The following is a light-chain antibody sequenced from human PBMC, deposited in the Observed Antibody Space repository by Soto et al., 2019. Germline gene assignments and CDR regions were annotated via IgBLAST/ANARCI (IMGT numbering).Light chain of an antibody. J-gene: IGKJ1*01. CDR1: QTISRW. Sequence: DIHLIQSPSTLSASVGDRVTITCRANQTISRWLAWYQQKPGKAPKFLIYDASTLESGVPSRFSGSGSETEFTLTISSLQPDDFATHYCQHSNNYPWTLGQGTKVDIK. CDR2: DAS. V-gene: IGKV1-5*01. CDR3: QHSNNYPWT.